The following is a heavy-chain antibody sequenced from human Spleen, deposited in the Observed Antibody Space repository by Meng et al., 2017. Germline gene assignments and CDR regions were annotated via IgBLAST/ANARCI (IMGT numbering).Heavy chain of an antibody. Sequence: GESLKISCAASGFTFSSYGMHWVRQAPGKGLEWVAVIWYDGSNKYYADSVKGRFTISRDNSKNTLYLQMNSLRAEDTAVYYCARDFVVAATFPDYWGQGTLVTVSS. CDR2: IWYDGSNK. CDR3: ARDFVVAATFPDY. J-gene: IGHJ4*02. CDR1: GFTFSSYG. D-gene: IGHD2-15*01. V-gene: IGHV3-33*01.